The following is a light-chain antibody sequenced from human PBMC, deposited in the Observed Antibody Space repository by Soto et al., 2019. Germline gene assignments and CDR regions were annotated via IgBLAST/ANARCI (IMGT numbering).Light chain of an antibody. V-gene: IGKV1-39*01. CDR2: AAS. CDR3: QHSTTWT. CDR1: QGISTY. Sequence: DIQMTQSPSSLSASVGDRVTITCRASQGISTYLNWYQQKPGKAPKLLIYAASSLQSGVPSRFSGSGSETGFTLTISSLQPEDFATYSCQHSTTWTFGQGTKVDIK. J-gene: IGKJ1*01.